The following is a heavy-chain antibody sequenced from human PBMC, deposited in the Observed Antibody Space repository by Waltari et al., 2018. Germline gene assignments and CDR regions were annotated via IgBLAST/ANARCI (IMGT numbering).Heavy chain of an antibody. J-gene: IGHJ4*02. CDR2: ISNDGRNK. CDR1: GFTFSSYA. D-gene: IGHD4-17*01. CDR3: AKDDYGDYGYDY. Sequence: QVQLVESGGGVVQPGRSLRLSCAASGFTFSSYAMHWVRQAPGKGLEWVAVISNDGRNKYYADSVKGRFTISRDKSKNTLYLQMNSLRAEDTAVYYCAKDDYGDYGYDYWGQGTLVTVSS. V-gene: IGHV3-30*18.